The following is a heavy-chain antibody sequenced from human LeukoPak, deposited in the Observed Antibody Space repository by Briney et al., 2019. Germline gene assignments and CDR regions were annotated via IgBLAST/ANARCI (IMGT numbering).Heavy chain of an antibody. D-gene: IGHD3-10*01. J-gene: IGHJ2*01. Sequence: SVKVSCKASGGTFSSYAISWVRQAPGQGLEWMGGIIPIFGTANYAQKFQGRVTITADESTSTAYMELSSLRSEDTALYYCAKSTYYYGSGEGSNYWYFDLWGRGTLVTVSS. V-gene: IGHV1-69*13. CDR3: AKSTYYYGSGEGSNYWYFDL. CDR2: IIPIFGTA. CDR1: GGTFSSYA.